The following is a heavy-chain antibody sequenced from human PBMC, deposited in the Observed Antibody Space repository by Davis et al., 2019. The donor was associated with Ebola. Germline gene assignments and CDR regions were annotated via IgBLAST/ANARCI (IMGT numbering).Heavy chain of an antibody. CDR3: AREGGETKLDQ. CDR2: VIPVFGTT. V-gene: IGHV1-69*13. D-gene: IGHD3-16*01. J-gene: IGHJ4*02. Sequence: SVKVSCKASGGTFSSYTITWVRQAPGQGLEWMGWVIPVFGTTNYAPKFQGRVTLTADESQSTAYMGLTNLRSDEPAVYYRAREGGETKLDQWGKGTLVTVSS. CDR1: GGTFSSYT.